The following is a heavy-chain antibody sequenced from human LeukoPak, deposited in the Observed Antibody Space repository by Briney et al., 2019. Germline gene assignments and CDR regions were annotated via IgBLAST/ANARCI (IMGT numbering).Heavy chain of an antibody. D-gene: IGHD3-10*01. CDR3: ARVYGGSGSYYYYYYGMDV. V-gene: IGHV4-30-4*01. CDR1: GGSISGGDYY. CDR2: IYYSGST. J-gene: IGHJ6*02. Sequence: PSETLSLTCTVSGGSISGGDYYWSWIRQPPGKGLEWIGYIYYSGSTYYNPSLKSRVTISVDTSKNQFSLKLSSVTAADTAVYYCARVYGGSGSYYYYYYGMDVWGQGTTVTVSS.